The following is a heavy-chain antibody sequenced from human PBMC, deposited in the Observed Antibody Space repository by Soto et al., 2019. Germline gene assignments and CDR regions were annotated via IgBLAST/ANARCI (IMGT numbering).Heavy chain of an antibody. D-gene: IGHD2-15*01. V-gene: IGHV3-23*01. Sequence: EVQLLESGGGLVQPGGSLRLSCAASGFTFSSYAMSWVRQAPGKGLEWVSAISGSGGSTYYADSVKGRFTISRDNSKNTLYLQMNSLRAEDPAVYYCAKEGGYCSGGSCYPSDYWGQGTLVTVSS. J-gene: IGHJ4*02. CDR2: ISGSGGST. CDR3: AKEGGYCSGGSCYPSDY. CDR1: GFTFSSYA.